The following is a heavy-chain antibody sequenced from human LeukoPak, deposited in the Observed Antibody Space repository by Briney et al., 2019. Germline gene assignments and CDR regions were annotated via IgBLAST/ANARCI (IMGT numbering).Heavy chain of an antibody. CDR3: ARVFWSATSYYFEY. J-gene: IGHJ4*02. D-gene: IGHD3-3*01. Sequence: ASVKVSCKVSGYTLTELSMHWVRQAPGKGLDWVATIKQDGSEKYYVDSVEGRFTISRDNSKNSLYLQMDSLRAEDTAVYYCARVFWSATSYYFEYWGQGALVTVSS. V-gene: IGHV3-7*05. CDR1: GYTLTELS. CDR2: IKQDGSEK.